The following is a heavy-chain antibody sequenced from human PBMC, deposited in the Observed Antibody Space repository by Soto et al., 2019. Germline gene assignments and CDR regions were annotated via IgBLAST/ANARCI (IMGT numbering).Heavy chain of an antibody. CDR2: ISSSSSYT. Sequence: QVQLVESGGGLVKPGGSLRLSCAASGFTFSDYYMSWIRQAPGKGLEWVSYISSSSSYTNYADSVKGRFTLSRDNAKNSLYLQMTSLRAEDPAVYYCARDHHRYSGYDYVDYWGQGTLVTVSS. D-gene: IGHD5-12*01. J-gene: IGHJ4*02. CDR1: GFTFSDYY. CDR3: ARDHHRYSGYDYVDY. V-gene: IGHV3-11*05.